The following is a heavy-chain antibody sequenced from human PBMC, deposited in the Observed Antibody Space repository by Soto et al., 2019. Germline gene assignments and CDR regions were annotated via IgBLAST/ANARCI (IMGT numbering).Heavy chain of an antibody. CDR1: GYTFTSYG. D-gene: IGHD2-15*01. J-gene: IGHJ3*02. CDR3: ARDQSDIVVVVAGREAFDI. CDR2: ISAYNGNT. Sequence: GASVKVSCKASGYTFTSYGISWVRQAPGQGLEWMGWISAYNGNTNYAQKLQGRVTMTTDTSTSTAYMELRSLRSDDTAVYYCARDQSDIVVVVAGREAFDIWGQGTMVTISS. V-gene: IGHV1-18*01.